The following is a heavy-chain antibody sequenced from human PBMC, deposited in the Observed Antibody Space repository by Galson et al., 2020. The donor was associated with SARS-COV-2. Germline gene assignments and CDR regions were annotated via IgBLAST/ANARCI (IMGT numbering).Heavy chain of an antibody. D-gene: IGHD6-13*01. V-gene: IGHV3-30*18. J-gene: IGHJ4*02. CDR3: AKGLFSNWPEIVDF. CDR2: VSHDGSRK. Sequence: GGSLRLSCPASGFSFSTCAIHWVRQAPGKGLEWVALVSHDGSRKYYADSGKGRFTISRDNSNTTFLQLNSLRPEDTAVYYCAKGLFSNWPEIVDFWGQGTLVTVSS. CDR1: GFSFSTCA.